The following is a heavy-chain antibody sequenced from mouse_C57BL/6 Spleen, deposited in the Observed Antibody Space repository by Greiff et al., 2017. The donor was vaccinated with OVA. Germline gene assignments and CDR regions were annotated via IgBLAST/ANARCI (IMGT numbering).Heavy chain of an antibody. CDR1: GFTFSSYT. CDR3: ARHGGSSPYFDY. V-gene: IGHV5-9*01. Sequence: DVKLVESGGGLVKPGGSLKLSCAASGFTFSSYTMSWVRQTPEKRLEWVATISGGGGNTYYPDSVKGRFTISRDNAKNTLYLQWSSLRSEDTALYYGARHGGSSPYFDYWGQGTTLTVSS. CDR2: ISGGGGNT. D-gene: IGHD1-1*01. J-gene: IGHJ2*01.